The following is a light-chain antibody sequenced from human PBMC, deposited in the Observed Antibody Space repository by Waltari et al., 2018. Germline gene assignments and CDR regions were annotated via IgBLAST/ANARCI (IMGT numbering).Light chain of an antibody. V-gene: IGLV1-44*01. Sequence: QSVLTQPPSASGTPGQRVIISFSGSGPNLGLPTVNWYRHVPGTAPELLIYRDNQRPSGVPYRFSGSKSGTSASLAISGLQSEDEADYYCAGWDDSLNGVFGGGTKLTVL. CDR2: RDN. J-gene: IGLJ3*02. CDR1: GPNLGLPT. CDR3: AGWDDSLNGV.